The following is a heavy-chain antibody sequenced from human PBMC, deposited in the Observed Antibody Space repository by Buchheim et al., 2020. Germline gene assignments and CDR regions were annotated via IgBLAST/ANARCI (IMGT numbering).Heavy chain of an antibody. CDR1: GFMFDDHA. V-gene: IGHV3-9*01. D-gene: IGHD6-19*01. Sequence: EVQLVESGGGLVHPGSSLRLSCAASGFMFDDHAMHWVRQAPGKGLEWVSGINWNSNSRGYAASVKGRFTISRDHARNALYLQMDSLRPEDTAFYYCARDMSSGWTVNFDSWGQG. CDR3: ARDMSSGWTVNFDS. J-gene: IGHJ4*02. CDR2: INWNSNSR.